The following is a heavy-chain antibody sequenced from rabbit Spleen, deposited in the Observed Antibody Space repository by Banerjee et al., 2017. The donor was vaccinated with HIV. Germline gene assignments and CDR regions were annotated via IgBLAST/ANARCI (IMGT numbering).Heavy chain of an antibody. J-gene: IGHJ6*01. CDR1: GFSFNSSYY. CDR2: IYAGNSGST. D-gene: IGHD1-1*01. V-gene: IGHV1S45*01. CDR3: ARAYNSDFGYYGL. Sequence: QEQLVESGGGLVQPEGSLTLTCTASGFSFNSSYYMCWVRQAPGKGLEWIACIYAGNSGSTHYANWAKGRFTISKASSTTVTLQMTSLTAADTATYFCARAYNSDFGYYGLWGPGTLVTVS.